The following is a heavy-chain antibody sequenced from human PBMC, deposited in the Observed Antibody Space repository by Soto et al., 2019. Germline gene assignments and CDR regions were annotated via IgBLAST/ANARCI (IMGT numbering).Heavy chain of an antibody. CDR1: GGTFSSYA. J-gene: IGHJ6*01. CDR2: IIPIFGTA. CDR3: ARDYWDYPTPYYYSGMAV. V-gene: IGHV1-69*14. Sequence: QVQLVQSGAEVKKPGSSVKVSCKASGGTFSSYAISWVRQAPGQGLEWMGGIIPIFGTANYAQKFQGRVTIPADKSRGTASREMGGLRSEDTAVFYWARDYWDYPTPYYYSGMAVW. D-gene: IGHD1-7*01.